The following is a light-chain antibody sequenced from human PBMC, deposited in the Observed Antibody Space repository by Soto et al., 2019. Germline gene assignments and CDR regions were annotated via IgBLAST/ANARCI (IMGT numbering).Light chain of an antibody. J-gene: IGKJ4*01. CDR2: DAS. Sequence: SVLTQSPATLSFSPWERATLSCSSSQSVSSYLAWYQQKPGQAPRLLIYDASNRATGIPARFSGSGSGTDFTLTISSLEPEDFAVYYCQQRSNWPPLTFGGGTKVDIK. CDR1: QSVSSY. V-gene: IGKV3-11*01. CDR3: QQRSNWPPLT.